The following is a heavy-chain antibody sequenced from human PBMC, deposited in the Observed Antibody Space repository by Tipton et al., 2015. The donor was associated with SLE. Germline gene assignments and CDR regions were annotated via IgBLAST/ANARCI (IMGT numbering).Heavy chain of an antibody. D-gene: IGHD3-3*01. CDR2: IYASGST. J-gene: IGHJ4*02. Sequence: TLSLTCIVSGGPISGSFWSWVRQPVGKGLEWIGRIYASGSTDYNPSLKSRVTISGDTSKNQFSLTLGSVTAADTAIYYCARDLGTVFGVIIVPVHWGQGAQVTVSS. CDR3: ARDLGTVFGVIIVPVH. CDR1: GGPISGSF. V-gene: IGHV4-4*07.